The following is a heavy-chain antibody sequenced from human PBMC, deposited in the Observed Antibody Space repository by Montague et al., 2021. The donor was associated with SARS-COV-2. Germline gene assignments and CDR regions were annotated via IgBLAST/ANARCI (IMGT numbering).Heavy chain of an antibody. V-gene: IGHV4-4*02. D-gene: IGHD6-13*01. Sequence: SETLSLTCAVSGASINTNNWWTWVRQPPGEGLEWIGQIFHSGITNYNPSLESRVTISVDKSKNQFSLRLSSATAADTAVYYCARGRLVGDSSSWYYFDYWGQGTLVAVSS. CDR3: ARGRLVGDSSSWYYFDY. CDR2: IFHSGIT. J-gene: IGHJ4*02. CDR1: GASINTNNW.